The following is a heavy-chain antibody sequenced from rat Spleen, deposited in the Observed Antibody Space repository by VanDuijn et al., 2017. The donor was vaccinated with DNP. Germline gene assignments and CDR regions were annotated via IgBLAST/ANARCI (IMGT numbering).Heavy chain of an antibody. CDR2: ISYDGSST. CDR1: GFTFSDYN. CDR3: ARHVSPYWYFDF. Sequence: EVQLVESGGGLVQPGRSLKLSCAASGFTFSDYNMAWVRQAPKKGLEWVATISYDGSSTYYRDSVKGRFTISRDNAKSTLYLQMDSLRSEDTATYYCARHVSPYWYFDFWGPGTMVTVSS. J-gene: IGHJ1*01. V-gene: IGHV5-7*01.